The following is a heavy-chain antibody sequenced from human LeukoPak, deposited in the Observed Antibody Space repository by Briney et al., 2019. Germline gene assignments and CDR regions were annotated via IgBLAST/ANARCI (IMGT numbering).Heavy chain of an antibody. CDR1: GFSLSTSGMC. CDR3: ARIGRRGYYFDY. D-gene: IGHD3-10*01. V-gene: IGHV2-70*20. Sequence: ESGPALVKPTQTLTLTCTFSGFSLSTSGMCVSWVRQPPGKALEWLALIDWDDDKYYSTSLKTRLTITKDTSKNQVVLTMTNMDPVDTATYYCARIGRRGYYFDYWGQGTLVTVSS. J-gene: IGHJ4*02. CDR2: IDWDDDK.